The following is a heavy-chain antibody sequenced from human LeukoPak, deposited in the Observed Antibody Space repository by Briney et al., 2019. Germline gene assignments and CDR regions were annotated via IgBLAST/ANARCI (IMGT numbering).Heavy chain of an antibody. V-gene: IGHV4-34*01. CDR3: ARLRYQWPDY. CDR1: GGSFSGYY. Sequence: SETLSLTCAVYGGSFSGYYWSWIRQPPGKGLEWIGEINHSGSTNYNPSLKSRVTISVDTSKNQFSLKLSSVTAADTAVYYCARLRYQWPDYWGQGTLVTVSS. J-gene: IGHJ4*02. CDR2: INHSGST. D-gene: IGHD6-19*01.